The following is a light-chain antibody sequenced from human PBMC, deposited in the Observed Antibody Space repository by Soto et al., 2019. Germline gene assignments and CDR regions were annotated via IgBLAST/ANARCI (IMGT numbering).Light chain of an antibody. CDR2: DVS. V-gene: IGLV2-14*01. J-gene: IGLJ1*01. CDR1: SSDVGGYND. Sequence: QSVLTQPPSVSGSPGQSVTISCTGTSSDVGGYNDVSWYQQHPGTAPKLMIYDVSNRPSGVSNRFSGSKSGNTASLTISGLQAEDEADYYCSSYTSSSTFVFGTGTKLTVL. CDR3: SSYTSSSTFV.